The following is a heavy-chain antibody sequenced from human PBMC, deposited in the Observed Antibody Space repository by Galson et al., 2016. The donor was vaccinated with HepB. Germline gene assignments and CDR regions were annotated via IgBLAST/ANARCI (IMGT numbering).Heavy chain of an antibody. CDR3: AKVGWREYDGY. CDR2: TSFDGRNK. V-gene: IGHV3-30*18. Sequence: SLRLSCAASGFTFRSYGMHWVRQTPGKGLEWVAATSFDGRNKYYADSVKGRFTLSRDNSKNTVYLQMSSLRVDDTAVYYCAKVGWREYDGYWGQGTLVTVSS. J-gene: IGHJ4*02. D-gene: IGHD3-10*01. CDR1: GFTFRSYG.